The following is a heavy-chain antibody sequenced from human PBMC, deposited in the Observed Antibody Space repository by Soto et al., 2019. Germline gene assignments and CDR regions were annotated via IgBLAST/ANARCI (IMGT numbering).Heavy chain of an antibody. CDR1: GFTVSSNY. CDR3: ARELQTGIAVFDI. V-gene: IGHV3-53*01. J-gene: IGHJ3*02. CDR2: IYSGGST. D-gene: IGHD6-13*01. Sequence: GGSLRLSCAASGFTVSSNYMSWVRQAPGKGLEWVSVIYSGGSTYYADSVKGRFTISRDNSKNTLYLQMNSLRAEDTAVYYCARELQTGIAVFDIWGQGTMVTVSS.